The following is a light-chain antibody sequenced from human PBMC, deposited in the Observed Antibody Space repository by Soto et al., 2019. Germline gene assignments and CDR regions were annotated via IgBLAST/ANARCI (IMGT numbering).Light chain of an antibody. V-gene: IGKV1-27*01. J-gene: IGKJ4*01. CDR2: AAS. CDR3: QKYNSALLT. Sequence: DIQMTQSPSSLSASVGDRVTITCRASQGIGDYLAWYQQKPGKVPKLLIYAASTLQSGVPSRFSGSGYGTDFTLIISSLQPEDVATYYCQKYNSALLTFGGGTKVEIK. CDR1: QGIGDY.